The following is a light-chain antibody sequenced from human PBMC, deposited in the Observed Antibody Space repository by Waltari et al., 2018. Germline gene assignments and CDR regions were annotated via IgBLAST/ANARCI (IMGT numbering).Light chain of an antibody. CDR3: QQYYSCPRT. V-gene: IGKV1D-8*01. J-gene: IGKJ1*01. Sequence: VILMTTYSSLLSASTGDRGTTRCRMNKGISSYLAWYKQKTGKAPELLIYAASTLQSAVPSMFSGSGCGTDFTLTISFLQAEDCATYYCQQYYSCPRTFGQGTKVEIK. CDR2: AAS. CDR1: KGISSY.